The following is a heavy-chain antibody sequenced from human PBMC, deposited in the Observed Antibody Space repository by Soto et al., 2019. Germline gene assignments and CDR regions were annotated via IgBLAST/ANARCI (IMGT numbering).Heavy chain of an antibody. CDR3: AREERQWLDGARWFDP. J-gene: IGHJ5*02. CDR2: IYHSGST. CDR1: GGSISSGGYS. D-gene: IGHD6-19*01. V-gene: IGHV4-30-2*01. Sequence: QLQLQESGSGLVKPSQTLSLTCAVSGGSISSGGYSWSWIRQPPGKGLEWIGYIYHSGSTYYNPSLKSRVTISVDRSKNQFSLKLSSVTAADTAVYYCAREERQWLDGARWFDPWGQGTLVTVSS.